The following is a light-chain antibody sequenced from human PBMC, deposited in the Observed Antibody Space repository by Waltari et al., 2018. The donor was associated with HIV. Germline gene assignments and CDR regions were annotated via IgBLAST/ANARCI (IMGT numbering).Light chain of an antibody. V-gene: IGKV3-20*01. CDR3: QQYCSSPCT. J-gene: IGKJ4*01. CDR1: QSVSSTY. CDR2: SAS. Sequence: ENVLTQSPGTLSLSPGERATLSCRARQSVSSTYLSWYQQKPGQAPMLLIYSASKRATGIPDRFSGYGSGTDFTLTIDRLEPEDFAVYYCQQYCSSPCTFGGWTRVEIK.